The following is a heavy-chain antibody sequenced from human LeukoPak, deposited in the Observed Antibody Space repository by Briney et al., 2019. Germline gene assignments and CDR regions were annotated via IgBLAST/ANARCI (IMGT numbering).Heavy chain of an antibody. CDR2: ISYDGSNK. CDR3: ARDSMITFGGVSYYFDY. Sequence: GRSLRLSCAASGFTFSSYAMHWVRQAPGKGLEWVAVISYDGSNKYYADSVKGRFTISRDNSKNTLYLQMNSLRAEDTAVYYCARDSMITFGGVSYYFDYWGQGTLVTVSS. D-gene: IGHD3-16*01. J-gene: IGHJ4*02. V-gene: IGHV3-30-3*01. CDR1: GFTFSSYA.